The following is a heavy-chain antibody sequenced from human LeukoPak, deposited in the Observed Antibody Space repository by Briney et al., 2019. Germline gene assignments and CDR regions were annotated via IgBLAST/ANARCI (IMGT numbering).Heavy chain of an antibody. J-gene: IGHJ4*02. CDR2: IYPGDSDT. CDR3: ARQGTGSSFDY. V-gene: IGHV5-51*01. Sequence: GESLKISCKGSGYSFSSYWIGWVRQMPGKGLEWMGIIYPGDSDTRYSPSFQGQVTISVDKSISTAYLQWSSLKASDTAIYYRARQGTGSSFDYWGQGTLVTVSS. D-gene: IGHD6-6*01. CDR1: GYSFSSYW.